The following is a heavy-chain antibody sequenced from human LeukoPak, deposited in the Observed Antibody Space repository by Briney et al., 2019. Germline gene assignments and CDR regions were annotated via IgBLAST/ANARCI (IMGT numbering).Heavy chain of an antibody. CDR1: GFIFRRYG. J-gene: IGHJ6*02. V-gene: IGHV3-64*01. CDR2: ISNSGGST. D-gene: IGHD6-13*01. CDR3: ARGLITGAAGTYYYYGMDV. Sequence: GGSLRLSCVASGFIFRRYGMHWVRQAPGKGLEYVSAISNSGGSTYYANSVKGRFTISRDNSKNTLYLQMGSLRGEDMAVYYCARGLITGAAGTYYYYGMDVWGQGTTVTVSS.